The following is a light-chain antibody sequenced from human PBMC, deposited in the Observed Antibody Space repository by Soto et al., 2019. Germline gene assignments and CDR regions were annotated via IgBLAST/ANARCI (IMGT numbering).Light chain of an antibody. V-gene: IGKV1-5*01. J-gene: IGKJ1*01. Sequence: DIQMTQSPSTLSASVGDRVTITCRASQTINNWLAWCQQKPGKAPKLLIYDVSTLGSGVPSRFSGSRSGTEFTLIISGLQPDDSATYYCQQYTNTNNPWMFGQGTKVDIK. CDR2: DVS. CDR3: QQYTNTNNPWM. CDR1: QTINNW.